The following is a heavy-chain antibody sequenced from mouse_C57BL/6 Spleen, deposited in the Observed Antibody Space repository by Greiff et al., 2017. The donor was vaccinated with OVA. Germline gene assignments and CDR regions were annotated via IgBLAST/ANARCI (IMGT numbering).Heavy chain of an antibody. CDR2: ISNGGGST. J-gene: IGHJ2*01. D-gene: IGHD1-1*01. V-gene: IGHV5-12*01. CDR3: ARQSRGYFDY. CDR1: GFTFSDYY. Sequence: EVKLQESGGGLVQPGGSLKLSCAASGFTFSDYYMYWVRQTPEKRLEWVAYISNGGGSTYYPDTVKGRFTISRDNAKNTLYLQMSRLKSEDTAMYYCARQSRGYFDYWGQGTTLTVSS.